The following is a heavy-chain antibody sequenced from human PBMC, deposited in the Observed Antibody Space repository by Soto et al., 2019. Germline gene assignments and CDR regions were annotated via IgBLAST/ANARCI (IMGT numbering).Heavy chain of an antibody. Sequence: QVQLVESGGGLVQPGGSLRLSCAASGFTFSDYYMSWIRQAPGKGLEWVSYISSSSSYIYYADSVKGRFTISRDNAKNSLYLQMNSLRAEDTAVYYCARETKYYDILTGRLYNWFDPWGQGTLVTGSS. J-gene: IGHJ5*02. CDR1: GFTFSDYY. V-gene: IGHV3-11*06. CDR3: ARETKYYDILTGRLYNWFDP. D-gene: IGHD3-9*01. CDR2: ISSSSSYI.